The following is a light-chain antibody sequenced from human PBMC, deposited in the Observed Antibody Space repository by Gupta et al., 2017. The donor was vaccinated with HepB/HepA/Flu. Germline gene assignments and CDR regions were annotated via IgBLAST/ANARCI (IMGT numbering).Light chain of an antibody. Sequence: DIVITQSPDSLTVPLGERATINCKSSQSLLYSSKSKNYLAWYQQKSGQPPKLLIYWASTRESGVPDRFSGSGSGTDFTLTISSLQAEDAALYFCQQDDSTPWTFGRGTKVEIK. V-gene: IGKV4-1*01. CDR2: WAS. CDR3: QQDDSTPWT. CDR1: QSLLYSSKSKNY. J-gene: IGKJ1*01.